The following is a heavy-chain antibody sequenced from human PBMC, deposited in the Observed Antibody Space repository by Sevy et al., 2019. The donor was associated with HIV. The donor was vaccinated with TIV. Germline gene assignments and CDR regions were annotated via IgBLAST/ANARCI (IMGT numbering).Heavy chain of an antibody. D-gene: IGHD3-22*01. CDR2: ISGSGGST. CDR3: AKDRGISMIVVVTDAFDI. CDR1: GFTFSSYA. V-gene: IGHV3-23*01. Sequence: GGSLRLSCAASGFTFSSYAMSWVRQAPGKGLEWVSAISGSGGSTYYADSVKGRFTNSRDNYKNTLYLQMNSLRAEDTAVYYCAKDRGISMIVVVTDAFDIWGQGTMVTVSS. J-gene: IGHJ3*02.